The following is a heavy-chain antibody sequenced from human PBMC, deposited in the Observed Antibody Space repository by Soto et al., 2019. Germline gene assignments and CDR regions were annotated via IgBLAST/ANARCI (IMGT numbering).Heavy chain of an antibody. CDR2: ISGSSDIT. V-gene: IGHV3-23*01. J-gene: IGHJ4*02. Sequence: GGSLRLSCAASGFTFSSFAMGWVRQAPGKGLEWVSLISGSSDITYYANSVKGRFTISRDNSKNTLYLQINSLRAEDTAVYFCATQDFRGTTGTTWGQGTLVTVSS. CDR3: ATQDFRGTTGTT. CDR1: GFTFSSFA. D-gene: IGHD1-1*01.